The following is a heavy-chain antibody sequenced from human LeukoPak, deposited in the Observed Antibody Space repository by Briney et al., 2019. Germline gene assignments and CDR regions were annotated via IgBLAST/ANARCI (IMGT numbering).Heavy chain of an antibody. J-gene: IGHJ4*02. D-gene: IGHD3-10*01. CDR3: AREQWFRWEF. V-gene: IGHV3-48*04. CDR2: ISSRDNLI. CDR1: GFTFSSYW. Sequence: HPGGTLRLSCAASGFTFSSYWMSWVRQAPGKGLEWVSYISSRDNLIYYADSVKGRFTISTDNARNSVYLQLNRLRVEDTAVYYCAREQWFRWEFWGQGILVTVSS.